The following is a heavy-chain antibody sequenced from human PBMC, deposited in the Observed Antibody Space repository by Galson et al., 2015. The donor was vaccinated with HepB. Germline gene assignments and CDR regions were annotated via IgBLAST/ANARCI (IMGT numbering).Heavy chain of an antibody. CDR2: INGNGKT. CDR1: GYTFTSYT. Sequence: SVKVSCKASGYTFTSYTMHWVRQAPGQRLEWMGWINGNGKTKYSQKFQGKVTITRDTSASTAYMELSSLRSEDTAVYYCARYSGTYPDAFDMWGQGTMVTVSP. V-gene: IGHV1-3*01. CDR3: ARYSGTYPDAFDM. D-gene: IGHD1-26*01. J-gene: IGHJ3*02.